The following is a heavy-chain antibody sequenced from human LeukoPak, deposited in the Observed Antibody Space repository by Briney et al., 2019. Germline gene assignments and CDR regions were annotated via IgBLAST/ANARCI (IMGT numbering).Heavy chain of an antibody. Sequence: ASVKVSCKASGYTFTSYGISWVRQAPGQGLEWMGWISAYNGNTNYAQKLQGRVTMTTDTSTSTAYMELRSLRSDDTAVYYCARRGRYCSSTSCYTGAHWFDPWGQGTLVTASS. V-gene: IGHV1-18*01. D-gene: IGHD2-2*02. CDR3: ARRGRYCSSTSCYTGAHWFDP. J-gene: IGHJ5*02. CDR2: ISAYNGNT. CDR1: GYTFTSYG.